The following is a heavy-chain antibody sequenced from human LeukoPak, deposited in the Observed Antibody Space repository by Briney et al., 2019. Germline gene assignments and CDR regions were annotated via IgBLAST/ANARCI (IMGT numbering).Heavy chain of an antibody. V-gene: IGHV3-21*01. D-gene: IGHD3-9*01. CDR3: VRGADTGYSSDS. Sequence: GGSLRLSCAASGFTFSSYSMNWVRQAPGKGLEWVSSISSSSGYIYYADSVKGRFSISRDNAENTLYLQMNSLRVEGTAVYYCVRGADTGYSSDSWGQGTLVTVSS. J-gene: IGHJ4*02. CDR2: ISSSSGYI. CDR1: GFTFSSYS.